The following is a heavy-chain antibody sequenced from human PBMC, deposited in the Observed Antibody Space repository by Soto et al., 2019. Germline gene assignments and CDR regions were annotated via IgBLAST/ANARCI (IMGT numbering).Heavy chain of an antibody. Sequence: SETLSLTCTVSGGSISSGDYYWSWIRQPPGKGLEWIGYIYYSGSTYYNPSLKSRVTISVDTSKNQFSLKLSSVTAADTAVYYCAREDYDSSGYYRYWGQGTLVTVSS. CDR2: IYYSGST. CDR3: AREDYDSSGYYRY. D-gene: IGHD3-22*01. CDR1: GGSISSGDYY. J-gene: IGHJ4*02. V-gene: IGHV4-30-4*01.